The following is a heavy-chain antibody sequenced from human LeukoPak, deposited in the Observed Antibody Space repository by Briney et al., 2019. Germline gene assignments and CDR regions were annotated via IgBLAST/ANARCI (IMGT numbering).Heavy chain of an antibody. V-gene: IGHV4-4*02. CDR3: ARVGGDYYWYFDL. CDR2: IYLRGNT. Sequence: SGTLSLTCAISGGSISSSNWWTWVRQPPGKGLEWVGEIYLRGNTNYNPSLESRVTISVDESKTQLSLRLESVTAADTAVYYCARVGGDYYWYFDLWGRGTLVTVSS. J-gene: IGHJ2*01. CDR1: GGSISSSNW. D-gene: IGHD2-21*02.